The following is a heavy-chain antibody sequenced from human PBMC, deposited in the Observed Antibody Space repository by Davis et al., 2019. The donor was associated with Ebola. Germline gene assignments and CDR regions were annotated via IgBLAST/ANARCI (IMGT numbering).Heavy chain of an antibody. J-gene: IGHJ6*02. CDR2: ISYDGSNK. CDR3: ARSGTTSRIYYYYGMDV. CDR1: GFAFSNHW. V-gene: IGHV3-30*03. D-gene: IGHD1-26*01. Sequence: GESLKISCAASGFAFSNHWIHWVRQGPGKGLEWVAVISYDGSNKYYADSVKGRFTISRDNSKNTLYLQMNSLRAEDTAVYYCARSGTTSRIYYYYGMDVWGQGTTVTVSS.